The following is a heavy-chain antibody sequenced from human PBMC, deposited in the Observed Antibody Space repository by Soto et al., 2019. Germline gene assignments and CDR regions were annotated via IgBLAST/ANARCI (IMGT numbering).Heavy chain of an antibody. D-gene: IGHD1-26*01. Sequence: GGSLRLSCAASGFTFSSYWMSWVRQAPGKGLEWVANIKQDGSEKYYVDSVKGRFTISRDNAKNSLYLQMNSLRAEDTAVYYCARQDGGATTNYYYYGMDVWGQGTTVTVSS. J-gene: IGHJ6*02. CDR2: IKQDGSEK. V-gene: IGHV3-7*05. CDR3: ARQDGGATTNYYYYGMDV. CDR1: GFTFSSYW.